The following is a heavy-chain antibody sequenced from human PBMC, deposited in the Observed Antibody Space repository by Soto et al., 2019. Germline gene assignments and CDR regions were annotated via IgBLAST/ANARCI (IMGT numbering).Heavy chain of an antibody. J-gene: IGHJ4*02. CDR1: GATFSSYA. D-gene: IGHD3-22*01. CDR2: IIPFFGTP. Sequence: QVLLVQSGAEVKKPGSSVKVSCKLSGATFSSYAMSWVRQAPGQGLEWIGGIIPFFGTPNYAQKFQGRVTITADTSTATSYMERSSLRSDDTAVYYCARDKGAYYSHLVYWGQGTLVTVSS. V-gene: IGHV1-69*06. CDR3: ARDKGAYYSHLVY.